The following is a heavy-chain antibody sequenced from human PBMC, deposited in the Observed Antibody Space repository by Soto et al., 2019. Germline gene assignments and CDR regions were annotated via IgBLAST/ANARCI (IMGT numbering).Heavy chain of an antibody. CDR3: ARELQSHFGVVINYYYYGMDV. Sequence: QVQLVQSGSELKKPGASVKVSCKASGYTFTSYAMNWVRQAPGQGLEWMGWINTNTGNPTYAQGFTGRFVFSLDTSVSTAYLQICSLKAEDTGVYYCARELQSHFGVVINYYYYGMDVWGQGTTVTVSS. CDR2: INTNTGNP. D-gene: IGHD3-3*01. J-gene: IGHJ6*02. CDR1: GYTFTSYA. V-gene: IGHV7-4-1*01.